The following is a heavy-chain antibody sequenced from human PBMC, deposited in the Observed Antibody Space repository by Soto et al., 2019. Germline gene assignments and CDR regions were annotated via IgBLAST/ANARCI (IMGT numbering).Heavy chain of an antibody. CDR2: INPSGGST. CDR1: GYTFTSYY. D-gene: IGHD1-26*01. Sequence: ASVKVSCKASGYTFTSYYMHWVRQAPGQGLEWMGIINPSGGSTSYAQKFQGRVTMTRDTSTSTVYMELSSLRSEDTAVYYCARDSGVVGATTGGSLIYWGQGTLVTVSS. CDR3: ARDSGVVGATTGGSLIY. V-gene: IGHV1-46*01. J-gene: IGHJ4*02.